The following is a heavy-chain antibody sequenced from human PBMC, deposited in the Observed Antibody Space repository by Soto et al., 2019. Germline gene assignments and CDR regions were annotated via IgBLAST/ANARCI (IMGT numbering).Heavy chain of an antibody. D-gene: IGHD1-26*01. CDR1: GFTVSSYT. CDR3: AKDKVFFSREAHYYYGMDF. V-gene: IGHV3-21*04. CDR2: ISSSNTYI. J-gene: IGHJ6*02. Sequence: GGSLRLSCAASGFTVSSYTMNWVRQAPGKGLEWVSSISSSNTYIYYADSVKGRFTISRDNAKNSLYLQMNSLRVEDTALYHCAKDKVFFSREAHYYYGMDFWGQGSTVTVSS.